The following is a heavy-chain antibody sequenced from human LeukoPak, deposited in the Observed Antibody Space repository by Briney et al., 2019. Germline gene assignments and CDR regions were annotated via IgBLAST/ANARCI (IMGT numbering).Heavy chain of an antibody. CDR2: INSDGINT. CDR1: GFTFSNCW. Sequence: GGSLRLSCAASGFTFSNCWMHWVRQAPGKGLVWVSRINSDGINTSYADSVKGRFTISRDNFKNTLYLQMNSLSTEDTAVYYCARGSWYNILTGYKRQQGFDSWGQGTLVTVSS. CDR3: ARGSWYNILTGYKRQQGFDS. V-gene: IGHV3-74*01. D-gene: IGHD3-9*01. J-gene: IGHJ4*02.